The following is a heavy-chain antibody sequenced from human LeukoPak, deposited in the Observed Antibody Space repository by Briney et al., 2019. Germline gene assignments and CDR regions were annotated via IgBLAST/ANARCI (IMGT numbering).Heavy chain of an antibody. V-gene: IGHV3-30*01. CDR2: ISSDGSNK. CDR1: GFRFSNYS. CDR3: ARVSSQQLVPEYFDY. D-gene: IGHD6-13*01. Sequence: GGSLRPSCAASGFRFSNYSMHWVRQAPGKGPEWVAVISSDGSNKYYADSVKGRFTISRDNSKNTLYLKMNSLRAEDKAVYYCARVSSQQLVPEYFDYWGQGTLVTVSS. J-gene: IGHJ4*02.